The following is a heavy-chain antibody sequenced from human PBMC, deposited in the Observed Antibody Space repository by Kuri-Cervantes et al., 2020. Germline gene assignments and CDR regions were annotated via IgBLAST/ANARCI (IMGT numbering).Heavy chain of an antibody. CDR2: INHSGST. CDR3: ARQTTYSSSYTYYFDY. V-gene: IGHV4-34*01. Sequence: SETLSLTCAVYGGSFSGYYWSWIRQPPGKGLEWIGEINHSGSTNYNPSLKSRVTISVDTSKNQFSLKLSSVTAADTAVYYCARQTTYSSSYTYYFDYWGQGTLVTVSS. D-gene: IGHD6-13*01. J-gene: IGHJ4*02. CDR1: GGSFSGYY.